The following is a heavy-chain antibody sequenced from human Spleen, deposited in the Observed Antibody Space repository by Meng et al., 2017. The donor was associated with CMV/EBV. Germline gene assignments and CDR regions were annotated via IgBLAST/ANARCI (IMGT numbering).Heavy chain of an antibody. V-gene: IGHV1-69*02. CDR1: STSYS. D-gene: IGHD3-22*01. J-gene: IGHJ3*02. Sequence: STSYSRSWVRQTPGQGLEWMGRITPAIDITNYAQKFQGRVTITADDSTTTAYLELIGLRSEDTAVYYCARSHYYATSGYPPDVFDMWGQGTMVTVSS. CDR3: ARSHYYATSGYPPDVFDM. CDR2: ITPAIDIT.